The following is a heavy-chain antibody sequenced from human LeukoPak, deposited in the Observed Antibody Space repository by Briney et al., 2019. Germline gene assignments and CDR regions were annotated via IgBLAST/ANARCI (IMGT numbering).Heavy chain of an antibody. V-gene: IGHV3-53*01. CDR1: GFTVSPNF. J-gene: IGHJ4*02. Sequence: GGSLRLSCVVSGFTVSPNFMSWVREAPGERLEWVSVIYSGGSTYYADSVKGRFTISRDNSKNTLYLQMNSLRAEDTAVYNCARTRVDTTTFDYFDYWGQGTLVTVSS. CDR2: IYSGGST. D-gene: IGHD4-11*01. CDR3: ARTRVDTTTFDYFDY.